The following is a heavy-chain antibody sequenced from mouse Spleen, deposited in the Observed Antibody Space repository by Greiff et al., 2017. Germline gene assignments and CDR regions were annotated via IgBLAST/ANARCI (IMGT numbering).Heavy chain of an antibody. D-gene: IGHD1-1*01. Sequence: EVMLVESGGGLVQPGGSLKLSCAASGFTFSDYYMYWVRQTPEKRLEWVAYISNGGGSTYYPDTVKGRFTISRDNAKNTLYLQMSRLKSEDTAMYYCARQSTPVGGAWFAYWGQGTLVTVSA. V-gene: IGHV5-12*01. CDR1: GFTFSDYY. CDR3: ARQSTPVGGAWFAY. CDR2: ISNGGGST. J-gene: IGHJ3*01.